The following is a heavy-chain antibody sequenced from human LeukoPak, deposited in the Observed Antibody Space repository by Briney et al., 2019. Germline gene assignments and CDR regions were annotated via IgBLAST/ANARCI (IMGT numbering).Heavy chain of an antibody. Sequence: GGSLRLSSAASAFTFSSYGMHWVRQAPGKGLEWGAFIRYDRINKYYADSVEGRISISRDNSKNTLYLQMNSLRAEDTAVYYCAKEIWPTVTIPGRTYFDCWGQGTLVTVAS. CDR3: AKEIWPTVTIPGRTYFDC. V-gene: IGHV3-30*02. J-gene: IGHJ4*02. CDR1: AFTFSSYG. CDR2: IRYDRINK. D-gene: IGHD4-17*01.